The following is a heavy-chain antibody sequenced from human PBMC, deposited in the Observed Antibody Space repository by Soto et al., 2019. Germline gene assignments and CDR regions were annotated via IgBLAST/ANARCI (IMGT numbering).Heavy chain of an antibody. J-gene: IGHJ5*02. D-gene: IGHD2-2*01. CDR1: GFTFSSYG. CDR2: ISYGGSNK. CDR3: AKDNRISTSCYRLYNWFDP. V-gene: IGHV3-30*18. Sequence: QVQLVESGGGVVQPGRSLRLSCAASGFTFSSYGMHWVRQAPGKGLEWVAVISYGGSNKYYADSVKGRVTISRDNSKNPLYLQMNNLRAEDTAVYYWAKDNRISTSCYRLYNWFDPWGKGTLVTVSS.